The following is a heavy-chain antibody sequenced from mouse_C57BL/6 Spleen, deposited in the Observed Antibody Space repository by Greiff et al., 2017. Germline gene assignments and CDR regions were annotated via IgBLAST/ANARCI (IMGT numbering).Heavy chain of an antibody. CDR1: EYEFPSHD. V-gene: IGHV5-2*01. Sequence: EVKLMESGGGLVQPGESLKLSCESNEYEFPSHDMSWVRKTPEKRLELVAAINSDGGSTYYPDTMERRFIISRDNTKKTLYLQMSSLRSEDTALYDCARHDRGYYGTMDYWGQGTSVTVSS. J-gene: IGHJ4*01. CDR3: ARHDRGYYGTMDY. CDR2: INSDGGST. D-gene: IGHD2-3*01.